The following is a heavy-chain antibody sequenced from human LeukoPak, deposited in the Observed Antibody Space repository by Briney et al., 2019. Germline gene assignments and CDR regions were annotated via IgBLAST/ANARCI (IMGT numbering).Heavy chain of an antibody. J-gene: IGHJ4*02. CDR3: AKGLGLEF. Sequence: PGGSLRLSCAASGFTFSSYEMNWVRQAPGKGLEWVSYISSSGSTIYYADSVKGRFTVSRDNSKNTLYLQMNTLRAEDTAVYYCAKGLGLEFWGQGTLVTVSS. V-gene: IGHV3-48*03. CDR1: GFTFSSYE. D-gene: IGHD3-3*01. CDR2: ISSSGSTI.